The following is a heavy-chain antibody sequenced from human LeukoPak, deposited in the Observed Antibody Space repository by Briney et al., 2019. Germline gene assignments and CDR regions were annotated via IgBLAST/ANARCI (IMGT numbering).Heavy chain of an antibody. Sequence: GRSLRLSCAASGFTFSSYAMHWVRQAPGKGLEWVAVISYDGSNKYYADSVKGRFTISRDNSKNTLYLQMNSLRAEDTAVYYCAKGGYSSSWSNLSWFDPWGQGTLVTVSS. J-gene: IGHJ5*02. V-gene: IGHV3-30-3*01. CDR3: AKGGYSSSWSNLSWFDP. D-gene: IGHD6-13*01. CDR2: ISYDGSNK. CDR1: GFTFSSYA.